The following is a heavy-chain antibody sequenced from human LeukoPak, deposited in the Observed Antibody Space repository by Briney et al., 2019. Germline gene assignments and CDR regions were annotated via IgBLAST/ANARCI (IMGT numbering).Heavy chain of an antibody. J-gene: IGHJ4*02. D-gene: IGHD3-22*01. CDR3: ARAFYYYDSSGYYLYYFDY. CDR2: IYHSGST. V-gene: IGHV4-30-2*01. Sequence: SQTLSLTCAVSGGSISSGGYSWSWIRQPPGKGLEWIGHIYHSGSTYYNPSLKSRVTISVDRSKNQFSLKLSSVTAADTAVYYCARAFYYYDSSGYYLYYFDYWGQGTLVTVSS. CDR1: GGSISSGGYS.